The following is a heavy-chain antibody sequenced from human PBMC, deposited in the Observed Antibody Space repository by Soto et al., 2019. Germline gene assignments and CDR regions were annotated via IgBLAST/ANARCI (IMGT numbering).Heavy chain of an antibody. CDR3: AREMNYYDSSGYPDY. Sequence: QVQLVQSGAEVKKPGASVKVSCKASGYTFTSYGISWVRQAPGQGLEWMGWISAYNGNTNYAQKLQGRVTMTTDTSTSTAYMELRSPRSDDTAVYYCAREMNYYDSSGYPDYWGQGTLVTVSS. V-gene: IGHV1-18*01. CDR1: GYTFTSYG. CDR2: ISAYNGNT. D-gene: IGHD3-22*01. J-gene: IGHJ4*02.